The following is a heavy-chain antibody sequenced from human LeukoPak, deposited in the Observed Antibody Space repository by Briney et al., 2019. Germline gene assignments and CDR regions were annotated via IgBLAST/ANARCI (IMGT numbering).Heavy chain of an antibody. J-gene: IGHJ4*02. Sequence: PSETLSLTCAVSGGSISNNYWSWLRQPAGKGLEWIGRMYPSGSTKYNPSLKSRVIISVDNSKNLLSLKLTSVTAADTAVYFYAGYHYDSGSYQSYVDYWGQGTQVTVSS. D-gene: IGHD3-10*01. CDR3: AGYHYDSGSYQSYVDY. V-gene: IGHV4-4*07. CDR1: GGSISNNY. CDR2: MYPSGST.